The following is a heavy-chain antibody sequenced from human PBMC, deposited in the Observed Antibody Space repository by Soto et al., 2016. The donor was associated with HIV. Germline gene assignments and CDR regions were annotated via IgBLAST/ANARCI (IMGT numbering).Heavy chain of an antibody. Sequence: QVQLVQSGAEVKKPGASVKVSCKASGYTFSNYGIIWVRQAPGQGLEWMGWISVYNGNTNYAQKLQGRVTMTTDTSTSTAYMELRSLRSDDTAVYYCTRERYSSSWFDAFDIWGQGTMVTVSS. D-gene: IGHD6-13*01. CDR2: ISVYNGNT. V-gene: IGHV1-18*01. J-gene: IGHJ3*02. CDR1: GYTFSNYG. CDR3: TRERYSSSWFDAFDI.